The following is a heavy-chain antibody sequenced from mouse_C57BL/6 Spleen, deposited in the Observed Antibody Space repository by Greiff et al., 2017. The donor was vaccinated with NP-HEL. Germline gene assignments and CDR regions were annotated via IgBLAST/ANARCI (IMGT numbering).Heavy chain of an antibody. CDR3: ARSRDSWYFDV. J-gene: IGHJ1*03. CDR2: IYPGDGDT. CDR1: GYAFSSYW. Sequence: QVQLKQSGAELVKPGASVKISCKASGYAFSSYWMNWVKQRPGKGLEWIGQIYPGDGDTNYNGKFKGKATLTADKSSSTAYMQLSSLTSEDSAVYFCARSRDSWYFDVWGTGTTVTVSS. V-gene: IGHV1-80*01.